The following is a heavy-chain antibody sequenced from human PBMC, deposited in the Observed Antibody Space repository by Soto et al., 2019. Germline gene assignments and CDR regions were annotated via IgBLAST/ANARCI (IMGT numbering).Heavy chain of an antibody. V-gene: IGHV4-59*08. CDR1: GGSISSYY. J-gene: IGHJ3*02. CDR3: ARPLFKKKEDYFDM. Sequence: SETLSLTCTVSGGSISSYYWTWIRQSPGKALEWIGYMYYSGNPNYKGSTKYNPSLKSRVTMSVDSSKGQFSLKMTSVTAADTAIYYCARPLFKKKEDYFDMWGQGKRVTVS. D-gene: IGHD2-15*01. CDR2: MYYSGNPNYKGST.